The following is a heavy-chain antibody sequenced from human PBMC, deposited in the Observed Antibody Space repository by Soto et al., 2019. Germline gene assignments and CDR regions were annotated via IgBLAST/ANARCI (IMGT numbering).Heavy chain of an antibody. Sequence: GGSLRLSWAVSGFTFSNAWMSWVRQAPGKGLEWVGRIKSKTDDGTTDYAAPVKGRFTISRDYSINTLYLQMNSLNSEDSAVYYCTTEITMIVVVWGQGTLVTFSS. D-gene: IGHD3-22*01. V-gene: IGHV3-15*01. J-gene: IGHJ4*01. CDR1: GFTFSNAW. CDR3: TTEITMIVVV. CDR2: IKSKTDDGTT.